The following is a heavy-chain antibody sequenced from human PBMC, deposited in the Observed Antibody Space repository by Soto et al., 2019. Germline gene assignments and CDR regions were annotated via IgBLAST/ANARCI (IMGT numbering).Heavy chain of an antibody. CDR2: INHSGST. D-gene: IGHD3-16*02. CDR3: ARGRGVWGSYREGWFDP. V-gene: IGHV4-34*01. CDR1: GGSFSGYY. J-gene: IGHJ5*02. Sequence: QVQLQQWGAGLLKPSETLSLTCAVYGGSFSGYYWSWIRQPPGKGLEWIGEINHSGSTNYNPSLKSRVTISVDTSKNQFSLKRSSVTAADTAVYYCARGRGVWGSYREGWFDPWGQGTLVTVSS.